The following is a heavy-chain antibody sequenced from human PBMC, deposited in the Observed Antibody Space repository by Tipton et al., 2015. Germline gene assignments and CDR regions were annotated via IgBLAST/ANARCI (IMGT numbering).Heavy chain of an antibody. D-gene: IGHD3-3*01. CDR2: ISGSGATT. J-gene: IGHJ3*02. Sequence: SLRLSCAASGFSFSSYAMSWVRQPPGKGLEWVSLISGSGATTYYPDSVRGRFTISRDKSKNTLYLQMNSLSAEDTAVYYCAKSVGSFWAFDIWGQGAMVTVSS. V-gene: IGHV3-23*01. CDR3: AKSVGSFWAFDI. CDR1: GFSFSSYA.